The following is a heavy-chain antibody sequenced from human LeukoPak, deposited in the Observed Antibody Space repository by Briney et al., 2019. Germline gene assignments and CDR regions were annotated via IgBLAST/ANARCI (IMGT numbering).Heavy chain of an antibody. J-gene: IGHJ4*02. Sequence: ASVKVSCKASGYTFTSYGVSWVRQAPGRGLEWMGWISAYNGNTNYAQKLQGRVTMTTDTSTSTAYMELRSLRSDDTAVYYCARDRVPSGYSGYDGSGYWGQGTLVTVSS. CDR2: ISAYNGNT. D-gene: IGHD5-12*01. V-gene: IGHV1-18*01. CDR3: ARDRVPSGYSGYDGSGY. CDR1: GYTFTSYG.